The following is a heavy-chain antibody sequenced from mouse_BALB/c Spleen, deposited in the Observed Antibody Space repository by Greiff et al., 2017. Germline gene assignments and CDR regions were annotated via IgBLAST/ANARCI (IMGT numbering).Heavy chain of an antibody. Sequence: EVQLQESGGGLVQPGGSLKLSCAASGFDFSRYWMSWVRQAPGKGLEWIGEINPDSSTINYTPSLKDKFIISRDNAKNTLYLQMSKVRSEDTALYYCARRGYDWFAYWGQGTLVTVSA. J-gene: IGHJ3*01. CDR2: INPDSSTI. CDR3: ARRGYDWFAY. D-gene: IGHD2-2*01. V-gene: IGHV4-1*02. CDR1: GFDFSRYW.